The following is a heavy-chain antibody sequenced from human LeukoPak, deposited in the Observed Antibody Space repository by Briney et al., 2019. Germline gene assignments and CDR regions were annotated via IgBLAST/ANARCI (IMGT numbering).Heavy chain of an antibody. V-gene: IGHV3-66*01. Sequence: PGGSLRLSCAAPGFTVSDNYMSWVRQAPGKGLEWVSTVYSGGLTYYADPVKGRFTISRDNSKNTLYLQMSSLRAEDTAVYYCVRDRWPGLGDFWGQGTTVTVSS. CDR2: VYSGGLT. D-gene: IGHD6-19*01. CDR1: GFTVSDNY. J-gene: IGHJ6*02. CDR3: VRDRWPGLGDF.